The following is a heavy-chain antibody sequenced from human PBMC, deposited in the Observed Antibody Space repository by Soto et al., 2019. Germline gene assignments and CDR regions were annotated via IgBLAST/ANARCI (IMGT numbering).Heavy chain of an antibody. J-gene: IGHJ4*02. V-gene: IGHV4-31*03. CDR1: GGFISSGGYY. D-gene: IGHD3-3*01. CDR2: IYYRGST. CDR3: ARTHCSGYSFDY. Sequence: QVQLQESGPGLVKPSQTLSLTCSVSGGFISSGGYYWSWIRQHPGKGLEWIGYIYYRGSTYYNPSLKSRVTVSLDTSKNQFSLKLSSVTAADTAVYYCARTHCSGYSFDYWGQGTLVTVSS.